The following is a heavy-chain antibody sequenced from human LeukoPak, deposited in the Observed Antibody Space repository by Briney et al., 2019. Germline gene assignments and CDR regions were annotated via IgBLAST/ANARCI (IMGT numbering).Heavy chain of an antibody. J-gene: IGHJ6*03. CDR3: AREPPDAHYYYYMDV. CDR1: GGSISSYY. CDR2: IYHSGST. D-gene: IGHD1-14*01. V-gene: IGHV4-59*01. Sequence: SETLSLTCTVSGGSISSYYWSWIRQPPGKGLEWIGYIYHSGSTNYNPSLKSRVTISVDTSKNQFSLKLTSVTAADTAVYYCAREPPDAHYYYYMDVWGKGTTVTVSS.